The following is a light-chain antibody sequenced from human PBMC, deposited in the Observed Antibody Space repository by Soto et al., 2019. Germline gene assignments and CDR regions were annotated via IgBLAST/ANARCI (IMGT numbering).Light chain of an antibody. CDR1: QSISNH. V-gene: IGKV1-39*01. J-gene: IGKJ1*01. Sequence: DIQMTQSPSSLSASVEDRVIITCRASQSISNHLNRYQQKPGKAPKLLIFAASSLQSGVPSRFSGSRSGPDFTLTISSLQPEDFATYYCQQSYSSPPTLGQGTKVDIK. CDR3: QQSYSSPPT. CDR2: AAS.